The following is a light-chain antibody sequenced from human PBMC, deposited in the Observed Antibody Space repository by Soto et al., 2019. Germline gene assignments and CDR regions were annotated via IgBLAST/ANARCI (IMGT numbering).Light chain of an antibody. CDR2: GVN. V-gene: IGLV2-8*01. CDR3: SSYAGSSNV. CDR1: SSDVGGYNY. J-gene: IGLJ1*01. Sequence: QSVLTQPPSASGSPGQSVAISCTGTSSDVGGYNYVSWYQQHPGKAPKLMIYGVNKRPSGVPDRFSGSKSGNTASLTVSGLQAEDEADYYCSSYAGSSNVFGTGTKLNVL.